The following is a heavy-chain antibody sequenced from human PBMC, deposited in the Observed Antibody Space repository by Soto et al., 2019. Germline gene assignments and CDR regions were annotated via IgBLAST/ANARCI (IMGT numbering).Heavy chain of an antibody. V-gene: IGHV1-24*01. D-gene: IGHD6-6*01. J-gene: IGHJ3*02. CDR3: ATGRSIAARPDAFDI. CDR1: GCALTVLT. CDR2: FDPEDSET. Sequence: SEKLSRKLAGCALTVLTMDWMRQPPAKGLELMGGFDPEDSETIYAQTFQGRVTMTEDTSTDTAYMELSSMRSEDTAVYFCATGRSIAARPDAFDIWGQGTMVTVSS.